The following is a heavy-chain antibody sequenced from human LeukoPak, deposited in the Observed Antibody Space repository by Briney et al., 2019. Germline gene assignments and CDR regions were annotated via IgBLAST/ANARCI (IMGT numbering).Heavy chain of an antibody. CDR2: VSPKTGRT. CDR1: GYTFRIHD. D-gene: IGHD1-1*01. V-gene: IGHV1-8*01. CDR3: ARESERNDGWFDP. J-gene: IGHJ5*02. Sequence: ASVLVSCKASGYTFRIHDINWVRQAPGQGLEWMGWVSPKTGRTGYAQKFQGRVYMTTNASLSTAYTELSSLRSDDTAVYFCARESERNDGWFDPWGQGTLVTVSS.